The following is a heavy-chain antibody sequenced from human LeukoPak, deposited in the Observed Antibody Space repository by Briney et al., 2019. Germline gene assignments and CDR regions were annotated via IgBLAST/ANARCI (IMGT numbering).Heavy chain of an antibody. CDR2: IVPIIGTA. J-gene: IGHJ4*02. V-gene: IGHV1-69*13. CDR1: GGTFHSYI. Sequence: ASVKVSCKASGGTFHSYIVTWVRQAPGQGLEWMGGIVPIIGTANYAQKFQGRVTITADDSTSTAYMELRSLRSEDTAIYCCARDQRPSCLGGICYSGDYWGQGTLVTVTS. CDR3: ARDQRPSCLGGICYSGDY. D-gene: IGHD2-15*01.